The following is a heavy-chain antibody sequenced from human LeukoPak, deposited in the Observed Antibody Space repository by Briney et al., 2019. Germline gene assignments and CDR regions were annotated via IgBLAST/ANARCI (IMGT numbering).Heavy chain of an antibody. CDR2: IYYSGST. Sequence: SETLSLTCTVSGGSINSDSYYWGWIRQPPGKGLEWIGSIYYSGSTYYNPSLKSRLIISVDTSKNQFSLRLSSVTAADTAVYYCARHGIAAARRLDYWGQGTLVTVSS. CDR3: ARHGIAAARRLDY. D-gene: IGHD6-25*01. CDR1: GGSINSDSYY. J-gene: IGHJ4*02. V-gene: IGHV4-39*01.